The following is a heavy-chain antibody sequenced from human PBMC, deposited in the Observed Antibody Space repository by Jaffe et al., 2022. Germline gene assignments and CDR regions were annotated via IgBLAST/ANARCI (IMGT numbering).Heavy chain of an antibody. J-gene: IGHJ4*02. Sequence: EVQLVESGGGLVQPGGSLRLSCAASGFTFSSYEMNWVRQAPGKGLEWVSYISSSGSTIYYADSVKGRFTISRDNAKNSLYLQMNSLRAEDTAVYYCARDYAYSSSWIETDYWGQGTLVTVSS. CDR1: GFTFSSYE. CDR3: ARDYAYSSSWIETDY. D-gene: IGHD6-13*01. V-gene: IGHV3-48*03. CDR2: ISSSGSTI.